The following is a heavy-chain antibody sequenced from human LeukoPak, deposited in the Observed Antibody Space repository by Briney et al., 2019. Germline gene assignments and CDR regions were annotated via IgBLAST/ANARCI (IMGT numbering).Heavy chain of an antibody. D-gene: IGHD3-3*01. Sequence: PSETLSLTCTVSGGSISSYYWSWIRQPPGKGLEWIGYIYHSGSTYYNPSLKSRVTISVDRSKNQFSLKLSSVTAADTAVYYCARAERRIGSPYYFDYWGQGTLVTVSS. CDR3: ARAERRIGSPYYFDY. CDR2: IYHSGST. V-gene: IGHV4-59*12. CDR1: GGSISSYY. J-gene: IGHJ4*02.